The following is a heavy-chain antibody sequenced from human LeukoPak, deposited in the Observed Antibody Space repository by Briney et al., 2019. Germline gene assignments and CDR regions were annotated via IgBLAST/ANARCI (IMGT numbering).Heavy chain of an antibody. CDR2: ISWNSGSI. V-gene: IGHV3-9*01. D-gene: IGHD2-2*01. CDR3: AKDMKWGVVPAALFDY. Sequence: GGSLRLSCAASGFTFDDYAMHWVRHAPGKGLEWVSGISWNSGSIGYADSVKGRFTISRDNAKNSLYLQMNSLRAEDTALYYCAKDMKWGVVPAALFDYWGQGTLVTVSS. CDR1: GFTFDDYA. J-gene: IGHJ4*02.